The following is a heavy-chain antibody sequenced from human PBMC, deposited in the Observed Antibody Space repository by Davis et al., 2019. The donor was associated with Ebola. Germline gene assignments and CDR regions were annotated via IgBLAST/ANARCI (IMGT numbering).Heavy chain of an antibody. CDR3: ARGAARYSGYDFTYYYYGMDV. Sequence: PSETLSLTCAVSGGSISSGGYSWSWIRQPPGKGLEWIGYIYHSGNTFYNPSLRSRVTISVDRSKNQFSLEVTSVTAADTAVYYCARGAARYSGYDFTYYYYGMDVWGQGTTVTVSS. J-gene: IGHJ6*02. V-gene: IGHV4-30-2*01. CDR1: GGSISSGGYS. CDR2: IYHSGNT. D-gene: IGHD5-12*01.